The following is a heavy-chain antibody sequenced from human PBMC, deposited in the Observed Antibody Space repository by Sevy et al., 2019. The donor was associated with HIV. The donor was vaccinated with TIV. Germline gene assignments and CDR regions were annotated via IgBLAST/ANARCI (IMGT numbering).Heavy chain of an antibody. D-gene: IGHD6-19*01. CDR3: ARTGGCNDYGMDF. Sequence: GGSLRLSCAASEFTFSSYWMNWVRQAPGKGLEWVANIKDDGSEKYYVDSVKGRLSISRDNSKNSLFLQMDSLRAEDTAVYYCARTGGCNDYGMDFWGQGTTVTVSS. CDR2: IKDDGSEK. V-gene: IGHV3-7*01. CDR1: EFTFSSYW. J-gene: IGHJ6*02.